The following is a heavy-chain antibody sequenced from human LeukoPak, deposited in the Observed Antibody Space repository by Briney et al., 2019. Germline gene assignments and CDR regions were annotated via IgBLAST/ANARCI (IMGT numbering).Heavy chain of an antibody. J-gene: IGHJ4*02. D-gene: IGHD1-26*01. CDR1: GFSFSSCA. V-gene: IGHV3-23*01. CDR2: ISVSGDT. CDR3: AKGQWELLPQGRAYYFDY. Sequence: AGGSLRLSCAASGFSFSSCAMTWVRQAPGKGLEWVSSISVSGDTYYADSVKGRFTISRDNSKNTLYLQMNSLRAEDTAVYYCAKGQWELLPQGRAYYFDYWGQGTLVTVSS.